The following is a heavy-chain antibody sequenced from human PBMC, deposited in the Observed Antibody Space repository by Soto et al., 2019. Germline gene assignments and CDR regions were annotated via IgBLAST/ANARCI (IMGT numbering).Heavy chain of an antibody. CDR2: INPNSGGT. CDR3: ALLTVAATRGSFDY. Sequence: ASVKVSCKASGYTFTGYYMHWVRQAPGQGLEWMGWINPNSGGTNYAQKFQGWVTMTRDTSISTAYMELSRLRSDDTAVYYCALLTVAATRGSFDYWGQGTLVTVSS. D-gene: IGHD2-15*01. J-gene: IGHJ4*02. CDR1: GYTFTGYY. V-gene: IGHV1-2*04.